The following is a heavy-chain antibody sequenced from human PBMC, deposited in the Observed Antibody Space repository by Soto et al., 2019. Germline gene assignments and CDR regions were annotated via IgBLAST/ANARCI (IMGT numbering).Heavy chain of an antibody. CDR2: IYYSGST. V-gene: IGHV4-59*01. J-gene: IGHJ4*02. Sequence: PSETLSLTCTVSGGSISSYYWSWIRQPPGKGLEWIGYIYYSGSTNYNPSLKSRVTISVDTSKNQFSLKLSSVTAADTAVYYCARITRSPNSGYFDYWGQGALVTAPQ. CDR3: ARITRSPNSGYFDY. CDR1: GGSISSYY. D-gene: IGHD7-27*01.